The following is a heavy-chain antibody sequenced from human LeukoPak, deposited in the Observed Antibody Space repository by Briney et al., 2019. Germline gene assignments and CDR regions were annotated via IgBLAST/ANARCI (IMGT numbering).Heavy chain of an antibody. J-gene: IGHJ4*02. CDR2: IKQDGSEK. CDR1: GFTFSSYW. CDR3: ARERPDSSGWTRGGFDY. Sequence: PGGPLRLSCAASGFTFSSYWMSWVRQAPGKGLEWVANIKQDGSEKYYVDSVKGRFTISRDNAKNSLYLRMNSLRAEDTAVYYCARERPDSSGWTRGGFDYWGQGTLVTVSS. V-gene: IGHV3-7*01. D-gene: IGHD6-19*01.